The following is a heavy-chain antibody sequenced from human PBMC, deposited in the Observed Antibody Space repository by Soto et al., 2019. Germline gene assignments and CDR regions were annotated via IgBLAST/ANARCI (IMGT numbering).Heavy chain of an antibody. CDR2: IYYSGST. Sequence: ETLSLTCTVSGGSVSSYYWSWIRQPPGKGLEWIGYIYYSGSTNYNPSLKSRVTISVDTSKNQFSLKLSSVTAADTAMYYCARTPFPRSTTVADTGAMRFDPWGQGTLVTVSS. V-gene: IGHV4-59*02. CDR3: ARTPFPRSTTVADTGAMRFDP. J-gene: IGHJ5*02. D-gene: IGHD6-19*01. CDR1: GGSVSSYY.